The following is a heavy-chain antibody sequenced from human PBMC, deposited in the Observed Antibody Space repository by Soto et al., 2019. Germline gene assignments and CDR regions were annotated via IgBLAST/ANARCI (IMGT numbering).Heavy chain of an antibody. CDR3: ARDTSVGP. D-gene: IGHD2-15*01. CDR1: GYSISSGYY. Sequence: SETLSLTCAVSGYSISSGYYWGWVRQPPGKGLEWVGSVYHSGSAYYNPSLKSRVTISLDTSKNHFSLKLTSVTAADTAVYYCARDTSVGPWGQGTLVTVSS. V-gene: IGHV4-38-2*02. CDR2: VYHSGSA. J-gene: IGHJ5*02.